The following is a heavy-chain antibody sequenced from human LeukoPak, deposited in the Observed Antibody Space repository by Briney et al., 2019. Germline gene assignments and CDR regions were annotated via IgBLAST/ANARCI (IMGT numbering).Heavy chain of an antibody. Sequence: PGGSLRLSCAASGFTFRNFGMHWVRQAPGKGLEWVAVIWYDGNNKYYADSVKGRFTISRDNSKNTLYLQMKSLRAKDTAVDYWGGVSLGFDSGAREPWSPSPQ. CDR2: IWYDGNNK. CDR1: GFTFRNFG. J-gene: IGHJ4*02. V-gene: IGHV3-33*01. CDR3: GGVSLGFDS. D-gene: IGHD3-16*01.